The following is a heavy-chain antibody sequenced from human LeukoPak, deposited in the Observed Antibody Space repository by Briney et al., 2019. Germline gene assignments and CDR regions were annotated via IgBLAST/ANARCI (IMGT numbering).Heavy chain of an antibody. V-gene: IGHV3-30-3*01. J-gene: IGHJ4*02. Sequence: GRSLRLSCAASGFTFRTYAMHWVRQAPGKGLEWVAVISYDGNNKYYADSVKGQFTISRDNSKNTLYLQMNSLRAEDTAVYYCARDARTIIAVAGTFDDWGQGTLVTVSS. CDR2: ISYDGNNK. D-gene: IGHD6-19*01. CDR1: GFTFRTYA. CDR3: ARDARTIIAVAGTFDD.